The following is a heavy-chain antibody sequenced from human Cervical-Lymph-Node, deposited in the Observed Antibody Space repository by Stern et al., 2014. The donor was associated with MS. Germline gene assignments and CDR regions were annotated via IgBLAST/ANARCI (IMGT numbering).Heavy chain of an antibody. J-gene: IGHJ4*02. Sequence: EVQLVESGGGLVQPGRSLKLACAASGFTFDDFAMHWVRQAPGKDLEWVSGLSWNSVTVAYADSVKGRFTISRDNAKNSLYLQMNSLRPEDTAHYFCAKGVEDGYNPAYFDYWGQGSLVIVSP. V-gene: IGHV3-9*01. CDR3: AKGVEDGYNPAYFDY. D-gene: IGHD5-24*01. CDR1: GFTFDDFA. CDR2: LSWNSVTV.